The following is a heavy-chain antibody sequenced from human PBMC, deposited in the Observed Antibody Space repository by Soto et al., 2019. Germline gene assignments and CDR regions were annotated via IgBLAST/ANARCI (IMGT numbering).Heavy chain of an antibody. V-gene: IGHV3-30-3*01. CDR3: ARDYDWDPFDY. D-gene: IGHD1-1*01. J-gene: IGHJ4*02. CDR1: GFTFSNYA. CDR2: ISYDGANK. Sequence: GGSLRLSCAASGFTFSNYAMHWVRQAPGKGLEWVAIISYDGANKYYADSVKGRFTISRDNSKNTLSLQMNSLRAEDTAVYYCARDYDWDPFDYWGQGTLVTVS.